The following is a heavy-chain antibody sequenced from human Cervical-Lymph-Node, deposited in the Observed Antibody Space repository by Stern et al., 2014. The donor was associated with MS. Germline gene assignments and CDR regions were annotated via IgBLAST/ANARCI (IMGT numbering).Heavy chain of an antibody. D-gene: IGHD4-17*01. V-gene: IGHV1-58*01. J-gene: IGHJ3*02. CDR3: AAGDTVAMLGTAIDAFDI. CDR1: GFTFSNSG. CDR2: IVVGSGKT. Sequence: QLVQSGPEVKKPGSSVKVSCKASGFTFSNSGVQWVRQTRGQRLEWIGWIVVGSGKTNYAQKFQERVTITRDRSTSTAYMELSSLRSEDTAVFYCAAGDTVAMLGTAIDAFDIWGQGTMVTVS.